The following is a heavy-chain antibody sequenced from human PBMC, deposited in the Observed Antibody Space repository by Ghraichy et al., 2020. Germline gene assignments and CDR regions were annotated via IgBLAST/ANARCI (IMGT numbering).Heavy chain of an antibody. D-gene: IGHD3-9*01. Sequence: RGSLRLSCAASGFTFSSYAMSWVRQAPGKGLEWVSAISGSGGSTYYADSVKGRFTISRDNSKNTLYLQMNSLRAEDTAVYYCAKPPVLRYFDWYHQVDFDYWGQGTLVTVSS. V-gene: IGHV3-23*01. CDR2: ISGSGGST. J-gene: IGHJ4*02. CDR3: AKPPVLRYFDWYHQVDFDY. CDR1: GFTFSSYA.